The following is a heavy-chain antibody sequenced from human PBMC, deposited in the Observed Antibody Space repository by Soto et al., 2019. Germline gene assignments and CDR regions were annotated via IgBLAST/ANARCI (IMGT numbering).Heavy chain of an antibody. V-gene: IGHV3-23*01. D-gene: IGHD3-16*01. J-gene: IGHJ4*02. CDR3: AKVLGPSSTDYWGK. Sequence: GGSLRLSCAASGFTFTTFAMSWVRQAPGKGLEWVSVITSRGDHTSYADSVKGRFTISRDNSKNILYLQMDSLRAEDTAVYYCAKVLGPSSTDYWGKWGQGTLVTVSS. CDR1: GFTFTTFA. CDR2: ITSRGDHT.